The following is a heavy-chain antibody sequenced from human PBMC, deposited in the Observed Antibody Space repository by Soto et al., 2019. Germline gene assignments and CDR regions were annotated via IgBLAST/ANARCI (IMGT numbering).Heavy chain of an antibody. Sequence: PSETLSLTCTVSGGSVNSGTDYWSWIRQPPGKGLEWIGSIYYSGSTYYNPSLKSRVTISVDTSKNQFSLKLSSVTAADTAVYYCAMGYDFWSGYLRIGYYYYGMDVWGQGTTVTVSS. J-gene: IGHJ6*02. CDR3: AMGYDFWSGYLRIGYYYYGMDV. D-gene: IGHD3-3*01. V-gene: IGHV4-39*01. CDR2: IYYSGST. CDR1: GGSVNSGTDY.